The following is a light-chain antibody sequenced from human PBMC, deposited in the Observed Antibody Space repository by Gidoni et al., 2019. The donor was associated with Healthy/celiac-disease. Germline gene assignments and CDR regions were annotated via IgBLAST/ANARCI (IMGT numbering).Light chain of an antibody. CDR1: QSISSW. CDR2: KAS. CDR3: QQYSSYSWT. V-gene: IGKV1-5*03. J-gene: IGKJ1*01. Sequence: DIQMTQSPSILSASVGDRVTITCRASQSISSWLAWYQQKPGKAPKLLIYKASSLESGVPSRFSGSGSGTEFTITISSVQPDDFATYYCQQYSSYSWTFGQGTKVEIK.